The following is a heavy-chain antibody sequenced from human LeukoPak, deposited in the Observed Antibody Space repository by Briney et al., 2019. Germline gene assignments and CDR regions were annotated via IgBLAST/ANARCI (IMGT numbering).Heavy chain of an antibody. J-gene: IGHJ5*02. CDR3: ARERSMTTVTTSFHWFDP. D-gene: IGHD4-17*01. CDR1: GLTFSSYA. CDR2: ISYDGSNK. V-gene: IGHV3-30-3*01. Sequence: PGGSLRLSCAVSGLTFSSYAMHWVRQAPGKGLEWVAVISYDGSNKYYADSVKGRFTISRDNSKNTLYLQMNSLRAEDTAVYYCARERSMTTVTTSFHWFDPWGQGTLVTVSS.